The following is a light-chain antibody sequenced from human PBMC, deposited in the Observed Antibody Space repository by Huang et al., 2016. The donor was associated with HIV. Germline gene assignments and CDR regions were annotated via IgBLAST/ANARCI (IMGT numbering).Light chain of an antibody. V-gene: IGKV1-39*01. CDR3: QQSYSALGLT. CDR1: QSIGTY. Sequence: DIQMTQSPSSLSASVGDRVTIACRASQSIGTYLNWDQQKPGKAPRLLIHVASRLQSGVPSRFSGSGSGTDFTLTISSLQPEDFATYYCQQSYSALGLTFGGGTKVEIK. J-gene: IGKJ4*01. CDR2: VAS.